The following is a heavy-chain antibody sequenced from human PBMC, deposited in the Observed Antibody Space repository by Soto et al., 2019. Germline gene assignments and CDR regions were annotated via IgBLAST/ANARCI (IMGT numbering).Heavy chain of an antibody. Sequence: PSETLSLTCTVSGGSISSSSYYWGWIRQPPGKGLEWIGSIYYSGSTSYNPSLMSRVTISVDTSKNQFSLKLTSVTAADTAVYYCARGGVTTVVIPKYYYFGLDVWGQGTTVTVSS. V-gene: IGHV4-39*07. CDR1: GGSISSSSYY. CDR3: ARGGVTTVVIPKYYYFGLDV. J-gene: IGHJ6*02. D-gene: IGHD4-17*01. CDR2: IYYSGST.